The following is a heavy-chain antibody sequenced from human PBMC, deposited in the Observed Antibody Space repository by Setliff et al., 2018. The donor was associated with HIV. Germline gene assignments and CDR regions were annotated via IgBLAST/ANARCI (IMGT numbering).Heavy chain of an antibody. J-gene: IGHJ4*02. Sequence: SETLSLTCTVSGGSINSTSYYWGWIRQPPGNGLEWIGSIYHTGRTDYKPSLKSRVTISVDTSKNQFSLRLSSVAAGDTAVYYCARSIVPVASGYYYFECWGQGTLVTVAS. V-gene: IGHV4-39*01. D-gene: IGHD3-3*01. CDR2: IYHTGRT. CDR1: GGSINSTSYY. CDR3: ARSIVPVASGYYYFEC.